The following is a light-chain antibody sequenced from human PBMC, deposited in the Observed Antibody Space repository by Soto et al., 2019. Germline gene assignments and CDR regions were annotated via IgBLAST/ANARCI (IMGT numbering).Light chain of an antibody. V-gene: IGLV1-40*01. Sequence: QSVLTQPPSVSGAPGQRVAISCTGSSSNIGTGSDVHWYQHLPGTAPKLLIYGNTNRPSGVPDRFSASKSGTSASLAITGLQAEDEADYYCQSYESSLSGYVFGTGTKVTVL. CDR2: GNT. CDR1: SSNIGTGSD. CDR3: QSYESSLSGYV. J-gene: IGLJ1*01.